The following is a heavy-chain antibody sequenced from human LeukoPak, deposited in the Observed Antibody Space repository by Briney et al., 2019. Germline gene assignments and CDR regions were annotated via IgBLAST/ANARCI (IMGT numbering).Heavy chain of an antibody. CDR1: GGSFSGYY. CDR3: ARGSGGVVVVVAATSWYFDL. J-gene: IGHJ2*01. CDR2: INHSGST. V-gene: IGHV4-34*01. D-gene: IGHD2-15*01. Sequence: SETLSLTCAVYGGSFSGYYWSWIRQPPGKGLEWIGEINHSGSTNYNPSLKSRVTISVDTSKNQFSLKLSSVTAADTAVYYCARGSGGVVVVVAATSWYFDLWGRGTLVTVSS.